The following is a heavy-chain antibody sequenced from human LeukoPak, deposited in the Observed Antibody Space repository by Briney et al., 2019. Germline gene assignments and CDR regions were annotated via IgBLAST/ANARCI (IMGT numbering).Heavy chain of an antibody. CDR1: GFTFSSYG. D-gene: IGHD3-22*01. CDR2: ISGSGGST. J-gene: IGHJ4*02. V-gene: IGHV3-23*01. CDR3: AKDLVDYYDSSGFDY. Sequence: GGSLRLSCAASGFTFSSYGMSWVRQAPGKGLEWVSAISGSGGSTYYADSVKGRFTISRDNSKNTLYLQMNSLRAEDTAVYYCAKDLVDYYDSSGFDYWGQGTLVTVSS.